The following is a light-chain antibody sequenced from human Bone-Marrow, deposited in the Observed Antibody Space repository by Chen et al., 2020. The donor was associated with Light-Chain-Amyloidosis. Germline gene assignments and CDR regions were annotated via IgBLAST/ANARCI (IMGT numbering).Light chain of an antibody. CDR1: SGSIATNY. V-gene: IGLV6-57*01. Sequence: NFMLTQPHSVSESPGKTVIISCNRSSGSIATNYVQWYQQRPGSSPTTVIYEDDQRPSRVPDRFSGSIDRSSNSASLTISGLKTEDEADYYCQSYQGSSQGVFGGGTKLTVL. J-gene: IGLJ3*02. CDR2: EDD. CDR3: QSYQGSSQGV.